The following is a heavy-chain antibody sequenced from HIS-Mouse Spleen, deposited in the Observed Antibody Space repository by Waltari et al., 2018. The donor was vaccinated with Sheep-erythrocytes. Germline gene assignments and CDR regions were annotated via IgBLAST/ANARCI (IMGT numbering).Heavy chain of an antibody. CDR3: ARANSGSYDDAFDI. CDR2: IGTADDT. D-gene: IGHD1-26*01. J-gene: IGHJ3*02. V-gene: IGHV3-13*01. CDR1: GFTFSSYD. Sequence: EVQLVESGGGLVQPGGSLRLSCAASGFTFSSYDMHWVRQATGKGLELVSAIGTADDTYYPGSVKGRFTISRENAKNSLYLQMNSLRAGDTAVYYCARANSGSYDDAFDIWGQGTMVTVSS.